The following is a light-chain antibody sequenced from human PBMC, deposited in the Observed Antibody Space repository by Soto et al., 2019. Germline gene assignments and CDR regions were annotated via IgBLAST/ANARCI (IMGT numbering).Light chain of an antibody. J-gene: IGKJ1*01. Sequence: ETVMTQSPATLSVSPGERATLSCRASQSVSSNLAWFQQKPGQAPSLLIYGASTRATGIPARFSGSGPGTEFTLTISSLQSEDFAVYYCQQYNNWPRTFGQGTKVDIK. V-gene: IGKV3-15*01. CDR1: QSVSSN. CDR2: GAS. CDR3: QQYNNWPRT.